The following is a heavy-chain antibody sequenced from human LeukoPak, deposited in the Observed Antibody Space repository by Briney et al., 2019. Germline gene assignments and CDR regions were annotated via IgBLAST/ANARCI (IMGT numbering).Heavy chain of an antibody. CDR1: GYTFTSDY. Sequence: GASVKVSCTASGYTFTSDYMHWVRQAPGQGLEWMGIINPSGGSTSYAQKFQGRVTMTRDTSTSTVYMELSSLRSEDTAVYYCARDLAVVVAAPNYYGMDVWGQGTTVTVSS. CDR2: INPSGGST. V-gene: IGHV1-46*01. J-gene: IGHJ6*02. D-gene: IGHD2-15*01. CDR3: ARDLAVVVAAPNYYGMDV.